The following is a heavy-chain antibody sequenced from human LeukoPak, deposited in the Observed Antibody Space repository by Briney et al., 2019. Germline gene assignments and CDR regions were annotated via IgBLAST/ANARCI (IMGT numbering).Heavy chain of an antibody. CDR2: INPSGGGT. CDR3: ARGDRSSTLAFDI. CDR1: GYTFTSYY. J-gene: IGHJ3*02. Sequence: ASVKVSCKASGYTFTSYYMHWVRQAPGQGLEWMGIINPSGGGTSYAQKFQGRVTMTRDTSTSTVYMELRSLRSDDTAVYYCARGDRSSTLAFDIWGQGTMVTVSS. V-gene: IGHV1-46*01. D-gene: IGHD6-6*01.